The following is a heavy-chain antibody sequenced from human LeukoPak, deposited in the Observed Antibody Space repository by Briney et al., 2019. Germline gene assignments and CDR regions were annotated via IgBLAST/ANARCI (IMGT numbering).Heavy chain of an antibody. J-gene: IGHJ6*02. CDR1: GFTFSSYA. D-gene: IGHD6-13*01. V-gene: IGHV3-23*01. CDR2: ISGSGGST. Sequence: GGSLRLSCAASGFTFSSYAMSWVRQAPGKGLEWVSAISGSGGSTHYADSVKGRFTISRDNSKNTLYLQMNSLRAEDTAVYYCAKSLPNYSSSWYYYGMDVWGQGTTVTVSS. CDR3: AKSLPNYSSSWYYYGMDV.